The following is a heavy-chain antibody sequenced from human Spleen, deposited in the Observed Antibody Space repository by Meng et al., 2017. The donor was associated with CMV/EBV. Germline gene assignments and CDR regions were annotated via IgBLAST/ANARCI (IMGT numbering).Heavy chain of an antibody. CDR3: ARVTGMDV. CDR1: GFTFSTYS. V-gene: IGHV3-30*02. Sequence: GESLKISCAASGFTFSTYSMNWVRQAPGKGLEWVAFIRYDGSNKYYADSVKGRFTISRDNSKNTLYLQMNSLRAEDTAVYYCARVTGMDVWGQGTTVTVSS. CDR2: IRYDGSNK. J-gene: IGHJ6*02.